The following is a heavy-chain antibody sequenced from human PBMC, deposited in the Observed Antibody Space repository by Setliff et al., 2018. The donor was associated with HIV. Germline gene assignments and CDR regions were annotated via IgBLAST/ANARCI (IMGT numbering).Heavy chain of an antibody. Sequence: SETLSLTCTVSGGSISSGSYYWSWIRQAAGKGLEWIGHIYTSGSTNYNPTLKSRVTISVDTSKNPFSLKLRSVTAADTAVYYCARGPGWPNSFDSWGQGTLVTVSS. J-gene: IGHJ5*01. D-gene: IGHD6-19*01. CDR2: IYTSGST. CDR3: ARGPGWPNSFDS. CDR1: GGSISSGSYY. V-gene: IGHV4-61*09.